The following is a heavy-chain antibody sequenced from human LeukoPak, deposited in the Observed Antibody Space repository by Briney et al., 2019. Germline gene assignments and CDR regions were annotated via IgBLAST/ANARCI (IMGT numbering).Heavy chain of an antibody. J-gene: IGHJ4*02. V-gene: IGHV4-34*01. CDR1: GGSFSGYY. CDR3: ARHGPSTGRGSDY. D-gene: IGHD1-1*01. CDR2: INQSGSK. Sequence: SETLSLTCAVSGGSFSGYYWTWIRQPPGKGLEWIGEINQSGSKNYNPSLKSRVTMSVDTSKNQFSLHLTSVTAADTAVYYCARHGPSTGRGSDYWGQGTLVTVSS.